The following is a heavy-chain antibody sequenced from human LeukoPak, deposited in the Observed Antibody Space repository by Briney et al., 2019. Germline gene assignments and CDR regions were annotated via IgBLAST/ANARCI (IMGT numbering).Heavy chain of an antibody. J-gene: IGHJ4*02. CDR2: IIPIFSTA. Sequence: ASVKVSCKASGGTFSSYAISWVRQAPGQGLEWMGGIIPIFSTANYAQKFQGRVTITADESTSTAYMELSSLRSEDTAVYYCARGEDSGSYYRSFDYWGQGTLVTVSS. V-gene: IGHV1-69*01. CDR3: ARGEDSGSYYRSFDY. CDR1: GGTFSSYA. D-gene: IGHD1-26*01.